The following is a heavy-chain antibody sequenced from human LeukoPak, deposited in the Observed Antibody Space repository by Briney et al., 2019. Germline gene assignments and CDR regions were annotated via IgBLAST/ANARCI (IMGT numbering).Heavy chain of an antibody. J-gene: IGHJ4*02. CDR1: GGSISSYY. CDR3: ARGYSSSWYSDY. D-gene: IGHD6-13*01. V-gene: IGHV4-4*07. CDR2: IYTSGST. Sequence: ASETLSLTCTVSGGSISSYYWSWIRQPAGKGLEWIGRIYTSGSTNYNPSLKSRVTISVDKSKNQFSLKLSSVTAADTAVYYCARGYSSSWYSDYWGQGTLVTVSS.